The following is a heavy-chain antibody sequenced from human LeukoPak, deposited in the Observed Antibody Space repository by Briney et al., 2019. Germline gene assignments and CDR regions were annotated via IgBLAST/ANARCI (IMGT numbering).Heavy chain of an antibody. J-gene: IGHJ5*01. CDR1: GFTFSNYR. CDR2: ISSSSSSI. D-gene: IGHD6-6*01. Sequence: GGSLRLSCAASGFTFSNYRMNWVRQAPGKGLEWVSSISSSSSSIYYADSVKGRFTISRDNAKNSLYLQMSSLRVEDTAVYYCTRDPRHFDSCGQGTLVTVSS. CDR3: TRDPRHFDS. V-gene: IGHV3-21*01.